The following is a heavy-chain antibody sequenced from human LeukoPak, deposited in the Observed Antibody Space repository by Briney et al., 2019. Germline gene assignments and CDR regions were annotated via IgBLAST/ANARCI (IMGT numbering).Heavy chain of an antibody. CDR2: IRSDGTIT. D-gene: IGHD5-24*01. J-gene: IGHJ5*02. CDR1: GFTFSRYW. CDR3: ARDIEDGVS. Sequence: GGSLRLSCAASGFTFSRYWMHWVRQAPGKGLVWVARIRSDGTITSYADSVKGRFTISRDNAKNTLYLQMNSLRAEDTAVYYWARDIEDGVSWGQGTLVTVSS. V-gene: IGHV3-74*01.